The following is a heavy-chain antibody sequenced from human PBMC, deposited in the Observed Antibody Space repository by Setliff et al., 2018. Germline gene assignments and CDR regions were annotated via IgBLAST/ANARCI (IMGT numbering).Heavy chain of an antibody. CDR2: VSHSGST. CDR1: GGSFSNYY. V-gene: IGHV4-34*01. Sequence: PSETLSLTCAVYGGSFSNYYWSWIRQPPGKGLEWLGEVSHSGSTNYNPSLKSRVTMSVDTSKNQFSLKLNSVTAADTAVYYCAREFVVISFVKNIHHHYGMDVWGQGTTVTVSS. CDR3: AREFVVISFVKNIHHHYGMDV. J-gene: IGHJ6*02. D-gene: IGHD2-21*01.